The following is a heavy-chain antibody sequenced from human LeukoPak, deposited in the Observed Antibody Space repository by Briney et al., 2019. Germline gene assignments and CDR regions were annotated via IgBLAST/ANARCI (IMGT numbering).Heavy chain of an antibody. CDR1: GGSISSSSYY. V-gene: IGHV4-39*01. Sequence: SETLSLTCTVSGGSISSSSYYWGWIRPPPGKGLEWIGSIYYSGSTYYNPSLKSRVTISVDTSKNQFPLKLSSVTAADTAMYYCARHGLDTAMMNYYYYYMDVWGKGTTVTVSS. D-gene: IGHD5-18*01. CDR2: IYYSGST. CDR3: ARHGLDTAMMNYYYYYMDV. J-gene: IGHJ6*03.